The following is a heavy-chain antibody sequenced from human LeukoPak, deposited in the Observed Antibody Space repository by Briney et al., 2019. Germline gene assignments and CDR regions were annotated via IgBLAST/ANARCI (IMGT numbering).Heavy chain of an antibody. D-gene: IGHD3-22*01. Sequence: GGSLRLSCAASGFTFDEYGMNWVRQAPGKGLEWVSGINWNGGSTGYADAVKGRFTIHRDNAKKSLYLQMHSLRAEDTGLYYCARGYFYDSSGYYGNLDYWGQGTLVTVSS. J-gene: IGHJ4*02. CDR3: ARGYFYDSSGYYGNLDY. CDR2: INWNGGST. CDR1: GFTFDEYG. V-gene: IGHV3-20*04.